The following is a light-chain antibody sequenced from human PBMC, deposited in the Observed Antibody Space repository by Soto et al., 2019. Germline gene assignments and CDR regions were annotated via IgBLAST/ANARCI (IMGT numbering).Light chain of an antibody. CDR2: TIS. J-gene: IGKJ1*01. Sequence: EVVMTQSPATLSVSPGEKATLYCRSSETVNSNLAWYQQKPGQAHRLIIYTISIRATGIPARFSGSGSGPEFTLTISSLQSEDLGVYYCKQYNKWWTFGQGTKVEIK. CDR1: ETVNSN. V-gene: IGKV3-15*01. CDR3: KQYNKWWT.